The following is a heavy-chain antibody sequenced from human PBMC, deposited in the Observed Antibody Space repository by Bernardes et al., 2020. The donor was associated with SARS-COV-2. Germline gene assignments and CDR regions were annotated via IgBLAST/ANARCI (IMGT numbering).Heavy chain of an antibody. CDR3: ARGSGNYYFDY. J-gene: IGHJ4*02. D-gene: IGHD6-19*01. Sequence: GGSLRLSCAVSGFTFSSYWMHWIRQVPGKGLVWVSRINGDGNSINYADSVKGRFTISRDNAKNTLYLQMTSLTADDTALYYCARGSGNYYFDYWGRGTLITVSS. CDR2: INGDGNSI. V-gene: IGHV3-74*01. CDR1: GFTFSSYW.